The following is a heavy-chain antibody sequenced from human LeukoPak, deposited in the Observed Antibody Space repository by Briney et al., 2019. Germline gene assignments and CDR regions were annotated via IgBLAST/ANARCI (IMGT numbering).Heavy chain of an antibody. J-gene: IGHJ4*02. CDR1: GGSISSDRFY. CDR2: IKSSDT. D-gene: IGHD3-16*01. Sequence: SETLSLTCTVSGGSISSDRFYWTWVRQPAGKGLEWIGRIKSSDTNYNPSLKSRVSISLDTSTNQFSLKLSSLTAADTAVYYCARVPDWTYVPDYWGQGTLVTVSS. V-gene: IGHV4-61*02. CDR3: ARVPDWTYVPDY.